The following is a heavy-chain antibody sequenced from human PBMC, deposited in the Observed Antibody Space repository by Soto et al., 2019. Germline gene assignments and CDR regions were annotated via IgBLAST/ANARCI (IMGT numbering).Heavy chain of an antibody. V-gene: IGHV3-11*06. Sequence: GGSLRLSCAASGFTFSDYYMSWIRQAPGKGLEWVSYISSSSSYTNYADSVKGRFTISRDNSKNTLYLQMNSLRAEDTAVYYCARGHLAYCGGDCYSAFDYWGQGTLVTVSS. D-gene: IGHD2-21*02. CDR2: ISSSSSYT. J-gene: IGHJ4*02. CDR1: GFTFSDYY. CDR3: ARGHLAYCGGDCYSAFDY.